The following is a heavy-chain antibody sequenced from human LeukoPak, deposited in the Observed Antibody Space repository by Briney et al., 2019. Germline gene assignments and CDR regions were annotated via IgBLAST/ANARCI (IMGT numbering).Heavy chain of an antibody. Sequence: SETLSLTCTVSGGSISSSSYYWGWIHQPPGKGLEWIGSIYYSGSTYYNPSLKSRVTISVDTSKNQFSLKLSSVTAADTAVYYCARHSSIAAPPRVWGQGTMVTVSS. V-gene: IGHV4-39*01. D-gene: IGHD6-6*01. J-gene: IGHJ3*01. CDR3: ARHSSIAAPPRV. CDR1: GGSISSSSYY. CDR2: IYYSGST.